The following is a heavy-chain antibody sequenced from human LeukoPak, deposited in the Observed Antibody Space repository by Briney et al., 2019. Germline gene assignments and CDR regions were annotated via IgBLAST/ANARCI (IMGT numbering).Heavy chain of an antibody. V-gene: IGHV4-39*07. CDR3: ARVWGPYGSGSYSYFDY. J-gene: IGHJ4*02. CDR2: IYYSGNT. CDR1: GDSLSSSRYY. D-gene: IGHD3-10*01. Sequence: SGTLSLTCTVSGDSLSSSRYYWAWIRQPPGKGLEWVGSIYYSGNTYHNPSLRSRVTISVDTSKSQFSLRLSSVTAADTAVYYCARVWGPYGSGSYSYFDYWGQGTLVTVSS.